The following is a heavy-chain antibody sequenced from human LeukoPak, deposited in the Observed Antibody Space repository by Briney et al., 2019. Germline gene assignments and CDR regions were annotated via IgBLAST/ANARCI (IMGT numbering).Heavy chain of an antibody. CDR3: AKAVDDYGDYYYYGVDV. Sequence: GESLRLSCAASGFTFSNAWMSWVRQAPGKGLEWVGRIKSKTDGGTTDYAAPVKGRFTISRDDSKNTLYLQMNSLRAEDTAVYYCAKAVDDYGDYYYYGVDVWGQGTTVTVSS. V-gene: IGHV3-15*01. CDR2: IKSKTDGGTT. CDR1: GFTFSNAW. D-gene: IGHD4-17*01. J-gene: IGHJ6*02.